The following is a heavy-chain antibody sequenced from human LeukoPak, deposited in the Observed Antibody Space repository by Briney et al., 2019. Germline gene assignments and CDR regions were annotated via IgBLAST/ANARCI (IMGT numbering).Heavy chain of an antibody. CDR2: ISVYNADT. D-gene: IGHD3-9*01. Sequence: GASVKVSCKASGYTFTSYDISRVRQAPGQGLEWMGRISVYNADTNYAQNLQGRVTMTRDTSTSTAYMELRSLRSDDTAVYYCTRGLTPRPPDYWGQGTLVTVSS. CDR3: TRGLTPRPPDY. J-gene: IGHJ4*02. V-gene: IGHV1-18*01. CDR1: GYTFTSYD.